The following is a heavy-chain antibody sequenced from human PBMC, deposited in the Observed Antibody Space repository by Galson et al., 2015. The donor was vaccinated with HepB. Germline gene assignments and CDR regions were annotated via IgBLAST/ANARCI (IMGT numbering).Heavy chain of an antibody. CDR1: GYSFSNYW. Sequence: QSGAEVKKPGESLKISCKGSGYSFSNYWIGWVRQMPGKGLEWMGIIYPGDSDTRNSPSFQGQVTISADKSISTAYLQWSSLKASDTAMYYCARGLRYSQLTGGQRDSGYERTDAFDIWGQGTMVTVSS. D-gene: IGHD5-12*01. J-gene: IGHJ3*02. CDR2: IYPGDSDT. CDR3: ARGLRYSQLTGGQRDSGYERTDAFDI. V-gene: IGHV5-51*01.